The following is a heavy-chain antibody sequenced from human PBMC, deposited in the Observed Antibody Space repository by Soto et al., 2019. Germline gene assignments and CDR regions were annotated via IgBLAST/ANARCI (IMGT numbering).Heavy chain of an antibody. CDR1: VSSISSSSDY. CDR3: ASPKIALYSSLHP. J-gene: IGHJ5*02. Sequence: NPSETLPLTGTVSVSSISSSSDYWRCIGHPQGKGLDWIGSIYYSGSTYYNPSLKSRVTISVDTSKNKFSLKLSSVTAADTAVYYCASPKIALYSSLHPCGQATLVTVS. CDR2: IYYSGST. V-gene: IGHV4-39*01. D-gene: IGHD5-18*01.